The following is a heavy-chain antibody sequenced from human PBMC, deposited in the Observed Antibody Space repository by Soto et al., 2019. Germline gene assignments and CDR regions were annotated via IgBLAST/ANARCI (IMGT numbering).Heavy chain of an antibody. J-gene: IGHJ5*02. D-gene: IGHD1-26*01. CDR1: GFSVSSNY. CDR2: HYSGGST. Sequence: DVQLVESGGGLVQPGGSLRLSCAISGFSVSSNYLSWVRQAPGKGLEWVSVHYSGGSTYYADSVQGRFTISRDKPNNTLYLQMRRVRAEDTAVYFCARHRHPRGTVGATSPLDPWGQGTQVTVSS. CDR3: ARHRHPRGTVGATSPLDP. V-gene: IGHV3-53*01.